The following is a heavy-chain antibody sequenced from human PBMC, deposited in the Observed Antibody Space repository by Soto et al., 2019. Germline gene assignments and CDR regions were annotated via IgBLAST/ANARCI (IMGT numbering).Heavy chain of an antibody. V-gene: IGHV5-51*01. CDR2: IYPGDSDT. CDR1: GYIFTNYW. D-gene: IGHD1-1*01. CDR3: ASLSRLEPRSAFDY. J-gene: IGHJ4*02. Sequence: GESLEISCKGSGYIFTNYWIGWVRQMPGKGLEWMGIIYPGDSDTKYSPSFQGQVTISADKSINTAYLQWSSLRASDTAMYYCASLSRLEPRSAFDYWGQGTLVTVSS.